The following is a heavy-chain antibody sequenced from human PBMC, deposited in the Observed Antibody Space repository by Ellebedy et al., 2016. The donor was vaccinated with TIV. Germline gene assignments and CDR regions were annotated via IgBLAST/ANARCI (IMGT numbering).Heavy chain of an antibody. Sequence: MPSETLSLTCTVSAGSISDYYWSRIRQPPGKGLEWIGYIYYSGSTNYNPSLMSRVTISVDTSKNQVSLKLFSVATADTAVYFCARVHEYKDILTADWHFGMDVWGQGTTVTVSS. D-gene: IGHD3-9*01. CDR1: AGSISDYY. V-gene: IGHV4-59*01. CDR3: ARVHEYKDILTADWHFGMDV. CDR2: IYYSGST. J-gene: IGHJ6*02.